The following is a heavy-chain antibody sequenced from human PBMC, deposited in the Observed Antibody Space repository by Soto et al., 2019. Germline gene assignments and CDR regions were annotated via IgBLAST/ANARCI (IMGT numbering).Heavy chain of an antibody. CDR1: GFSLNDYG. CDR3: ARLSIAARRVYYYYGMDV. J-gene: IGHJ6*02. D-gene: IGHD6-6*01. CDR2: ISYDGRNK. Sequence: GGSLRLSCAASGFSLNDYGMHWVRQPPGKGLEWVADISYDGRNKYYTDSVRGRFTISRDISKGTLYLQMNSLRPEDTAMYYCARLSIAARRVYYYYGMDVWGQGTTVTVSS. V-gene: IGHV3-30*03.